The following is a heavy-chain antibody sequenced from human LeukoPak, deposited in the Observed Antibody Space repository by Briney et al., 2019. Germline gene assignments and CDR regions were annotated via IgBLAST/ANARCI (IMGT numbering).Heavy chain of an antibody. CDR1: GYSFTSYW. D-gene: IGHD1-26*01. Sequence: PGESLDTSCKGSGYSFTSYWIGWARQMPGKGLEWRGIIYPGESDTRYSPSCQGQVTISADKSISTAYLQWRRLRASDTAMYYCARHVGSGSYSNYWGQGTLVTVSS. CDR3: ARHVGSGSYSNY. J-gene: IGHJ4*02. CDR2: IYPGESDT. V-gene: IGHV5-51*01.